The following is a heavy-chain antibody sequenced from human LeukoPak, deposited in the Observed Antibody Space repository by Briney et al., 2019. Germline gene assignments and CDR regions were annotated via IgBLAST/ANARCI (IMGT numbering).Heavy chain of an antibody. D-gene: IGHD3-22*01. Sequence: ASVKVSCKASGGTFSSYAISWVRQAPGHGLEWMGGIIPIFGTANYAQKFQGRVTITADESTSTAYMELSSLRSEDTAVYYCASRRSYYYDSSGYMEHWGQGTLVTVSS. J-gene: IGHJ1*01. V-gene: IGHV1-69*13. CDR1: GGTFSSYA. CDR2: IIPIFGTA. CDR3: ASRRSYYYDSSGYMEH.